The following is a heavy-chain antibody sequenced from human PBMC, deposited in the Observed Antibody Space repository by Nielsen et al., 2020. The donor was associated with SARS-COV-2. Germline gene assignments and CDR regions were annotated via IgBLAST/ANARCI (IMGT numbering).Heavy chain of an antibody. J-gene: IGHJ6*03. CDR2: VPHSGSI. CDR3: ARGDLVVVPSPILGLGTFFYYFYLDV. V-gene: IGHV4-4*02. Sequence: SETLSLTCAVSGGSVSSNDWWSWVRQSPGKGLEWIGEVPHSGSINYNPSLKSRVTLSMDKSKRQFSLRLTSVSAADTAVYFCARGDLVVVPSPILGLGTFFYYFYLDVWGKGTTVIVSS. D-gene: IGHD2-2*01. CDR1: GGSVSSNDW.